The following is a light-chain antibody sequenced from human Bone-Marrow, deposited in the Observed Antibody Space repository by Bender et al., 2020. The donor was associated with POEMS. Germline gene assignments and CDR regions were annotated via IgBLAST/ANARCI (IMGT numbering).Light chain of an antibody. CDR3: QAWDSSTLSV. CDR2: DDS. V-gene: IGLV3-21*02. Sequence: SYVLTQPPSVSVAPGQTARITCGGDNIGNKNVHWYQQKPGQAPVVVVYDDSDRPSGIPERFSVSNSGNTATLTISGTQPMDEADYYCQAWDSSTLSVFGPGTKVTVL. J-gene: IGLJ1*01. CDR1: NIGNKN.